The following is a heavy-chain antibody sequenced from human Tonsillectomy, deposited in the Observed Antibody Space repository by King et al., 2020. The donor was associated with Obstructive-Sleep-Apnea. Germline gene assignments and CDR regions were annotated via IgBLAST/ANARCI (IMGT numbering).Heavy chain of an antibody. J-gene: IGHJ4*02. CDR1: GGSISTYY. D-gene: IGHD3-9*01. CDR3: ARAHYDILTGDDYYFDY. V-gene: IGHV4-59*01. Sequence: VQLQESGPGLVKPSETLSLTCIVSGGSISTYYWICIRQPPGKGREWVWYFYYSGITNYNPSLNSRVTISVDTSKNQFSLKLSSVTAADTAVYYCARAHYDILTGDDYYFDYWGQGTLVTVSS. CDR2: FYYSGIT.